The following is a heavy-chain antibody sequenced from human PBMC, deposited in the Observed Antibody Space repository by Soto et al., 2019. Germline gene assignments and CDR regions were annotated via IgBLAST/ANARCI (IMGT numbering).Heavy chain of an antibody. J-gene: IGHJ6*02. CDR1: GFTFSSYG. Sequence: QVQLVESGGGVVQPGRSLRLSCAASGFTFSSYGMHWVRQAPGKGLEWVAVIWYDGSNKYYADSVKGRFTISRDNSKNTLYLQMNSLRAEDTAVYYCARDPIAAAGSSVLTMDVWGQGTTVTVSS. CDR2: IWYDGSNK. D-gene: IGHD6-13*01. V-gene: IGHV3-33*01. CDR3: ARDPIAAAGSSVLTMDV.